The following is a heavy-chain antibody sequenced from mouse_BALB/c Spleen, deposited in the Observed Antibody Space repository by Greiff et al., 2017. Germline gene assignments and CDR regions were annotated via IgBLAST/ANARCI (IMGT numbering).Heavy chain of an antibody. CDR1: GYTFSSYW. J-gene: IGHJ3*01. CDR3: ARSGGLRGALAW. V-gene: IGHV1-9*01. D-gene: IGHD2-4*01. Sequence: QVQLQQSGAELMKPGASVKISCKATGYTFSSYWIEWVKQRPGHGLEWIGEILPGSGSTNYNEKFKGKATFTADTSSNTAYMQLSSLTSEDSAVYYCARSGGLRGALAWWGQGTLVTVSA. CDR2: ILPGSGST.